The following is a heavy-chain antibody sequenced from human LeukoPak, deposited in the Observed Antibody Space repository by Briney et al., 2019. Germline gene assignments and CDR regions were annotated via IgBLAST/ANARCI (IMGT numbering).Heavy chain of an antibody. V-gene: IGHV3-53*01. CDR3: AKDNDRYYDYVWGSYRPTYYMDV. CDR2: IYSGGST. J-gene: IGHJ6*03. D-gene: IGHD3-16*02. CDR1: GFTVSSNY. Sequence: GGSLRLSCAASGFTVSSNYMSWVRQAPGKGLEWVSVIYSGGSTYYADSVKGRFTISRDNSKNTLYLQMNSLRAEDTAVYYCAKDNDRYYDYVWGSYRPTYYMDVWGKGTTVTVSS.